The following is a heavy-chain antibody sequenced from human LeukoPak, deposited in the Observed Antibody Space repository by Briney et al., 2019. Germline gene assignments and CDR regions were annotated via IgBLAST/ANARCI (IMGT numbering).Heavy chain of an antibody. CDR1: GLTFSSYA. CDR2: ISGSGDNT. Sequence: PGGSLRLSCAASGLTFSSYAMSWVRQAPGKGLEWVSGISGSGDNTYYADSVKGRFTISRDNSKNTLYVQVNSLGTEGTAAYYCAKGSYYDSSGSFYFDYWGQGTLVTVSS. D-gene: IGHD3-22*01. J-gene: IGHJ4*02. CDR3: AKGSYYDSSGSFYFDY. V-gene: IGHV3-23*01.